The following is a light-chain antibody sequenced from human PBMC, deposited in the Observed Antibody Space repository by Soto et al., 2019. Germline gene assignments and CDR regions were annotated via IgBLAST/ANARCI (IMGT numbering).Light chain of an antibody. J-gene: IGLJ1*01. V-gene: IGLV2-8*01. Sequence: QSALTQPPSASGSPGQSVTISCTGTNSDVGGYNYVSWHQQHPGKAPKLIIYDVSERPSGVPDRFSGSKSGNTASLTVSGLQAEDEADYYCSSYAGSNIYVFGTGTKLTVL. CDR3: SSYAGSNIYV. CDR2: DVS. CDR1: NSDVGGYNY.